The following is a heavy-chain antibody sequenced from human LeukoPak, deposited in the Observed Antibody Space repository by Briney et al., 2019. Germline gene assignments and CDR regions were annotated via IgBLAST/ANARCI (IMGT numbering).Heavy chain of an antibody. J-gene: IGHJ4*02. V-gene: IGHV3-23*01. Sequence: AGGSLRLSCAASGFTFSGYWMHWVRQAPGKGLEWVSSISASDGSTYYADSVKGRFTVSRDNSKNTLYLHMNSLRAEDTAVYYCAKARLAATGTHFDYWGQGTLVTVSS. CDR1: GFTFSGYW. CDR2: ISASDGST. D-gene: IGHD6-13*01. CDR3: AKARLAATGTHFDY.